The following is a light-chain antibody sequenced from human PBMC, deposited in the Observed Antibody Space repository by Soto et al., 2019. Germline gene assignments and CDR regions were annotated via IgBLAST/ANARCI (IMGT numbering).Light chain of an antibody. V-gene: IGKV1-5*01. CDR3: XQYNXYSPX. CDR1: XSISSW. Sequence: DIQMTQSPSTLSASVGDRVXIXCRXSXSISSWLAWYQQKPGKAPKLLIYDASSLESGVPSRFSGSGSGTEFTLTISSLQPDDFATYXXXQYNXYSPXFGPGTKVDIK. CDR2: DAS. J-gene: IGKJ3*01.